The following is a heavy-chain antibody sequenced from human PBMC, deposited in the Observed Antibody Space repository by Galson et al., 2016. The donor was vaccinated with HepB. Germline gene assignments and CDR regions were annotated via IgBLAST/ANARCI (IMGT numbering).Heavy chain of an antibody. D-gene: IGHD6-19*01. Sequence: SVKVSCRASGGTFSTYAINWVRQAPGQGLEWMGGIFPLFGTATYAQKFQGRVTITADESTSTAYMELSSLRSEDTAVYYCARVGTQWLLGVRYYFDYWGQGTLVTVSS. CDR3: ARVGTQWLLGVRYYFDY. CDR2: IFPLFGTA. V-gene: IGHV1-69*13. CDR1: GGTFSTYA. J-gene: IGHJ4*02.